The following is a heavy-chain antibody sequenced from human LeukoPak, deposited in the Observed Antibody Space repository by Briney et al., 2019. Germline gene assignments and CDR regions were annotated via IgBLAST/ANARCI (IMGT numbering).Heavy chain of an antibody. CDR3: AREAPLHMACFDY. CDR2: ISSSSSYI. J-gene: IGHJ4*02. CDR1: GFTFSSYS. V-gene: IGHV3-21*01. D-gene: IGHD2-21*01. Sequence: GGSLRLSCAASGFTFSSYSMNWVRQAPGKGLEWVSSISSSSSYIYYADSVKGRFTISRDNAKNSLYLQMNSLRAEDTAVYYCAREAPLHMACFDYWGQGTLVTVSS.